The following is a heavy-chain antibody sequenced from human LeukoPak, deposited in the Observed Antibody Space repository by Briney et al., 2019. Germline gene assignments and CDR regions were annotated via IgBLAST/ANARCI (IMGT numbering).Heavy chain of an antibody. Sequence: GGSLRLSCAASGFTFSSYSMNWVRQAPGKGLEWVSSISSSSSYIYYADSVKGRFTISRDNAKNSLYLQMNSLRAEDTAVYYCARESPSQYCSSTSCYLGYWGQGTLVTVSS. J-gene: IGHJ4*02. D-gene: IGHD2-2*01. CDR2: ISSSSSYI. CDR3: ARESPSQYCSSTSCYLGY. CDR1: GFTFSSYS. V-gene: IGHV3-21*01.